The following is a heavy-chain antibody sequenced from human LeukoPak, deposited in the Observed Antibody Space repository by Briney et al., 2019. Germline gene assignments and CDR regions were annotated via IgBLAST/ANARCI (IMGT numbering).Heavy chain of an antibody. D-gene: IGHD3-22*01. J-gene: IGHJ5*02. CDR1: GYTFTGYY. CDR2: INPNSGGT. CDR3: ARGYNASSGYYYP. Sequence: GASVKVSCKASGYTFTGYYMHWVRQAPGQGLEWMGWINPNSGGTNYAQKFQGRVTMTRDTSISTAYMELSRLRSDDTAVYYCARGYNASSGYYYPWGQGTLVTVSS. V-gene: IGHV1-2*02.